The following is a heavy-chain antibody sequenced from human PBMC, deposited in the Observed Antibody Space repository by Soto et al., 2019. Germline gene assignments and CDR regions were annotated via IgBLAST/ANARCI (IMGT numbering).Heavy chain of an antibody. CDR1: GFTFSSYS. V-gene: IGHV3-48*01. J-gene: IGHJ5*02. CDR3: ARDKREAAGVNWFDP. D-gene: IGHD6-13*01. Sequence: EVQLVESGGGLVQPGGSLRLSCAASGFTFSSYSMNWVRQAPGKGLEWVSYISSSSSTIYYADSVKGRFTISRDNAKNSLYLKKNSLRAEDTAVYYCARDKREAAGVNWFDPWGQGTLVTVSS. CDR2: ISSSSSTI.